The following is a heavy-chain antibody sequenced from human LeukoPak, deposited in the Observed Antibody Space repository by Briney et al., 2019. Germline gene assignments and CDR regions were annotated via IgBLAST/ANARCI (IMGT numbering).Heavy chain of an antibody. V-gene: IGHV4-59*12. CDR2: IYYSGST. J-gene: IGHJ4*02. CDR3: AREGYCSGGSCSGDY. D-gene: IGHD2-15*01. Sequence: SETLSLTCTVSGGSISGYYWTWIRQPPGKGLEWIGSIYYSGSTYYNPSLKSRVTISVDTSKNQFSLKLSSVTAADTAVYYCAREGYCSGGSCSGDYWGQGTLVTVSS. CDR1: GGSISGYY.